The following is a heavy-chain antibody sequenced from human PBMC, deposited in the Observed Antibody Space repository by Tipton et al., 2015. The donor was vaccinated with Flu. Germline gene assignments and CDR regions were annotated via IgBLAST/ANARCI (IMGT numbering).Heavy chain of an antibody. D-gene: IGHD3-3*01. CDR3: AKDTAPRFLEWLNA. CDR1: GFTFNNYG. J-gene: IGHJ6*02. Sequence: SLRLFCAASGFTFNNYGMHWVRQAPGKGLEWVALVSYGGRDKYYADSVKGRFTISRDNSKNALYLQMSSLRPEDTAVYYCAKDTAPRFLEWLNAWGQGTTVIVSS. CDR2: VSYGGRDK. V-gene: IGHV3-30*18.